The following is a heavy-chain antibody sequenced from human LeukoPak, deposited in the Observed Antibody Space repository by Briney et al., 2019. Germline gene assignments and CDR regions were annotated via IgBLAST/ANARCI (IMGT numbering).Heavy chain of an antibody. CDR2: IRYDGSNK. J-gene: IGHJ4*02. CDR3: AKDHCSSTSCYYFDY. D-gene: IGHD2-2*01. V-gene: IGHV3-30*02. Sequence: PGGSLRLSCAASGFTFSSYSMNWVRQAPGKGLEWVAFIRYDGSNKYYADSVKGRFTISRDNSLYLQMNSLRAEDTAVYYCAKDHCSSTSCYYFDYWGQGTLVTVSS. CDR1: GFTFSSYS.